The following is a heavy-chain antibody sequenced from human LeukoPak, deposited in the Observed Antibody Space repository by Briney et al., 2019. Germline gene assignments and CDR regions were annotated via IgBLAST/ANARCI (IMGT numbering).Heavy chain of an antibody. CDR3: ARGITIFGVAIGY. V-gene: IGHV3-7*04. CDR1: GFTFSSYW. Sequence: PGGSLRLSCAASGFTFSSYWTSWVRQAPGKGLEWVANIKQDGSEKYYVDSVKGRFTISRDNARNSLYLQMNSLRAEDTAVYYCARGITIFGVAIGYWGQGTLVTVSS. J-gene: IGHJ4*02. CDR2: IKQDGSEK. D-gene: IGHD3-3*01.